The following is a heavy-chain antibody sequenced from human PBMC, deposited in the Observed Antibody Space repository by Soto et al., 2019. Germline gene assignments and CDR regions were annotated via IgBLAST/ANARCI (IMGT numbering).Heavy chain of an antibody. CDR3: ARGLIVATTNYYFDY. CDR1: GCTFSSYA. Sequence: SVKVSCKASGCTFSSYAISWVRQAPGQGLEWMGGIIPIFGTANYAQKFQGRVTITADESTSTAYMELSSLRSEDTAVYYCARGLIVATTNYYFDYWGQGTLVTVSS. J-gene: IGHJ4*02. D-gene: IGHD5-12*01. V-gene: IGHV1-69*13. CDR2: IIPIFGTA.